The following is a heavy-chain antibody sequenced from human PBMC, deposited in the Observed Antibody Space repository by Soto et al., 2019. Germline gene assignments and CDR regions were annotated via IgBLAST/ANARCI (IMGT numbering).Heavy chain of an antibody. Sequence: ASVKVSCKASGYTFTSYGISWVRQAPGQGLEWMGWISAYNGNTNYAQKLQGRVTMTTDTSTSTVYMELRSLRSEDTAVYYCARVNLCYLWSGYSNFYDWGQGTLVTVSS. V-gene: IGHV1-18*01. CDR2: ISAYNGNT. CDR1: GYTFTSYG. D-gene: IGHD3-3*01. CDR3: ARVNLCYLWSGYSNFYD. J-gene: IGHJ4*02.